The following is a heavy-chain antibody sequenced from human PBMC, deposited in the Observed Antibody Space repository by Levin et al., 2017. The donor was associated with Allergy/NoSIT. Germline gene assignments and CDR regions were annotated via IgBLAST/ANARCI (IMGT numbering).Heavy chain of an antibody. J-gene: IGHJ6*02. CDR3: ARKIVRMEQRFEQLGYYGMDV. D-gene: IGHD2-15*01. Sequence: LGESLKISCQGSRYWFTISWIGWVRQMPGKGLEWMGIIYPGDSDTSYSPSFQGQVTISADKSINTAYLQWSSLKASDTAMYYCARKIVRMEQRFEQLGYYGMDVWGQGTTVTVSS. V-gene: IGHV5-51*01. CDR1: RYWFTISW. CDR2: IYPGDSDT.